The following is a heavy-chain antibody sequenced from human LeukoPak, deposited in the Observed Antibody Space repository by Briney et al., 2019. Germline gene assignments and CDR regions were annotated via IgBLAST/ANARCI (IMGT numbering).Heavy chain of an antibody. V-gene: IGHV3-33*01. CDR3: ARGNFRRDGYNFDY. D-gene: IGHD5-24*01. CDR2: IWYDGSNK. J-gene: IGHJ4*02. Sequence: GGSLRLSCAASVFIFSGYGIHGARQAPARGREYVAVIWYDGSNKYYADYVKGRFTISRDNSKNTLYLQMNSLRAEDTAVFYCARGNFRRDGYNFDYWGQGTLVTVSS. CDR1: VFIFSGYG.